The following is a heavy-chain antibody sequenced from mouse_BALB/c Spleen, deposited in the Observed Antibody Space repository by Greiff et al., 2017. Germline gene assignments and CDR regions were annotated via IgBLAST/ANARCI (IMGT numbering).Heavy chain of an antibody. J-gene: IGHJ4*01. D-gene: IGHD1-1*02. V-gene: IGHV2-3*01. CDR1: GFSLTSYG. CDR2: TWGDGST. Sequence: VQLVASGPGLVAPSQSLSITCTVSGFSLTSYGVSWVRQPPGKGLEWLGVTWGDGSTNYYSALITRLSISKGNSKSQDILKLNSLQTDDTATYYCDKPGYGNYSAMDYWGQGTSVTVSS. CDR3: DKPGYGNYSAMDY.